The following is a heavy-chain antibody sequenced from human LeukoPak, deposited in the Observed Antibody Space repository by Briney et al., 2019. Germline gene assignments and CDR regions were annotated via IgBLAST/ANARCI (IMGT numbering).Heavy chain of an antibody. CDR3: ASGNMVPFDY. D-gene: IGHD2/OR15-2a*01. Sequence: SETLSLTCAVYGGSFSGYYWSWIRQPPGKGLEWIGEINHSGSTNYNPSLKSRVTISVDPSKNQFSLKLSSVTAADTAVYYCASGNMVPFDYWGQGTLVTVSS. J-gene: IGHJ4*02. V-gene: IGHV4-34*01. CDR2: INHSGST. CDR1: GGSFSGYY.